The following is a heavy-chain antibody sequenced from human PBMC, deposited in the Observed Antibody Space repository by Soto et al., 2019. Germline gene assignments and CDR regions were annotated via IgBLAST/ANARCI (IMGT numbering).Heavy chain of an antibody. CDR2: ISGSGGST. D-gene: IGHD1-26*01. J-gene: IGHJ5*02. CDR3: ARVDWTGGATTFEYNWFDP. CDR1: GFTFSSYG. Sequence: QPGGSLRLSCAASGFTFSSYGMSWVRQAPGKGLKWVSTISGSGGSTDYADSVKGRFSIARDNSKNTVNLQMNDLRAEDTAVYYCARVDWTGGATTFEYNWFDPWGQGTLVTVSS. V-gene: IGHV3-23*01.